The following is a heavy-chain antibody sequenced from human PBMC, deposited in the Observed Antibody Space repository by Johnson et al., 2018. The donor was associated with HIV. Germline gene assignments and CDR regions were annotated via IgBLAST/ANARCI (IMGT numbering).Heavy chain of an antibody. Sequence: VQLVESGGVVVQPGGSLRLSCAASGFTFDDYAMHWVRQAPGKGLEWVSLISWDGGSTYYADSVKRRFTLYRNNSKNSLYLQMNSLRAEDTALYYCAKDMSGDPDAFDIWGQGTMVTVSS. D-gene: IGHD4-17*01. CDR2: ISWDGGST. CDR3: AKDMSGDPDAFDI. J-gene: IGHJ3*02. CDR1: GFTFDDYA. V-gene: IGHV3-43D*03.